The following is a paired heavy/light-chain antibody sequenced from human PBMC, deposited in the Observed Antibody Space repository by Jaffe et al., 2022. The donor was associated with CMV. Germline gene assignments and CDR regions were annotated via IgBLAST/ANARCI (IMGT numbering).Light chain of an antibody. V-gene: IGLV3-19*01. CDR1: SLRSYY. J-gene: IGLJ2*01. Sequence: SSELTQDPAVSVALGQTVRITCQGDSLRSYYASWYQQKPGQAPVLVIYGKNNRPSGIPDRFSGSSSGNTASLTITGAQAEDEADYYCNSRDSSGNHLGVFGGGTKLTVL. CDR2: GKN. CDR3: NSRDSSGNHLGV.
Heavy chain of an antibody. Sequence: QVQLQQWGAGLLKPSETLSLTCAVYGGSFSGYYWSWIRQPPGKGLEWIGEINHSGSTNYNPSLKSRVTISVDTSKNQFSLKLSSVTAADTAVYYCARTEGNDFWSGYSGYYYYYYMDVWGKGTTVTVSS. CDR3: ARTEGNDFWSGYSGYYYYYYMDV. J-gene: IGHJ6*03. V-gene: IGHV4-34*01. CDR2: INHSGST. D-gene: IGHD3-3*01. CDR1: GGSFSGYY.